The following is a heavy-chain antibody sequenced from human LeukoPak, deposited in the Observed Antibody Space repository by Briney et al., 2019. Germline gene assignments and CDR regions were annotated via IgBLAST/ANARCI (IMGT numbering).Heavy chain of an antibody. CDR2: INHSGST. D-gene: IGHD4-17*01. Sequence: SETLSLTCAVYGGSFSGYYWSWIRQPPGKGLEWIGEINHSGSTNYNPSLKSRVTISVDTSKNQFSLKLSSVTAADTAVYYCARYAVTSKGLPYWGQGTLVTVSS. J-gene: IGHJ4*02. CDR1: GGSFSGYY. V-gene: IGHV4-34*01. CDR3: ARYAVTSKGLPY.